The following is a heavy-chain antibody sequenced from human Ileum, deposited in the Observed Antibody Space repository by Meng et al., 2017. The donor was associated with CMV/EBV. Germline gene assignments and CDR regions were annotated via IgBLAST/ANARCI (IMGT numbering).Heavy chain of an antibody. CDR2: MCYNGDT. CDR3: ALRGSAAGTFQY. Sequence: QVQLQDSGPGLVKPSETLSLTCTVSGDSMSSYCWSWIRQPPGKGLEWIGYMCYNGDTNYNPSLKSRVTISGDTSKNQFSLKLSSVTAADTAVYYCALRGSAAGTFQYWGQGTLVTVSS. D-gene: IGHD6-13*01. CDR1: GDSMSSYC. V-gene: IGHV4-59*01. J-gene: IGHJ1*01.